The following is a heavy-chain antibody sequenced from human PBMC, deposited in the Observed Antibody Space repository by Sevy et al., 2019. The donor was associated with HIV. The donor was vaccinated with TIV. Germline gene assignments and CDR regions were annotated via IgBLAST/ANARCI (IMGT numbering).Heavy chain of an antibody. CDR1: GGTFSNYA. J-gene: IGHJ4*02. Sequence: ASVKVSCKASGGTFSNYAINWVRQAPGQGLEWMGGITPFFGTGNYALKFQDRVTITTDESAGVAYMELSSLTSEDTAVYYCARGNAVMTRGDYFESWGQGSLVTVSS. D-gene: IGHD2-21*01. CDR3: ARGNAVMTRGDYFES. V-gene: IGHV1-69*05. CDR2: ITPFFGTG.